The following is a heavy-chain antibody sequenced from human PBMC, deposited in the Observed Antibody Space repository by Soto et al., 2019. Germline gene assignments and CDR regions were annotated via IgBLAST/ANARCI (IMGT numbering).Heavy chain of an antibody. V-gene: IGHV3-23*01. CDR1: GFMFSTTD. CDR3: VKNSGWFNT. D-gene: IGHD3-10*01. J-gene: IGHJ5*02. CDR2: IEGSGEIT. Sequence: GGSLRLSCAASGFMFSTTDMSWVRQAPGKGLEWLTTIEGSGEITYYADSVKGRFTISRDNSKSTVYLQMDSLTADDTAVYFCVKNSGWFNTWGQGTPVTVSS.